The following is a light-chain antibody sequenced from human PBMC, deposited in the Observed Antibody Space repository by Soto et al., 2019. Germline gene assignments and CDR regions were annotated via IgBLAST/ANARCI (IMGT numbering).Light chain of an antibody. J-gene: IGKJ1*01. CDR3: QQYGPSPWA. CDR2: AAS. CDR1: QSVGRNY. Sequence: EIVLTQFPGTLSLSPGERATLSCRASQSVGRNYVAWYQQKPGQAPRVIIYAASNRASGIPDRFSGSGSGSDFTLTISRLEPEDFAVYYCQQYGPSPWAFGQGTKEEIK. V-gene: IGKV3-20*01.